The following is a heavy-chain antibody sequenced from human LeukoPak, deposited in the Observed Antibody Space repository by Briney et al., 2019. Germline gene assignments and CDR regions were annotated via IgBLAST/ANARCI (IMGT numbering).Heavy chain of an antibody. CDR1: GGSISSYY. CDR3: ARGRYESTRLSAYYYYYMDV. CDR2: IYTSGST. J-gene: IGHJ6*03. D-gene: IGHD1-14*01. Sequence: PSETLSLTCTVSGGSISSYYWSWIRQPAGKGLEWIGRIYTSGSTIYNPSLKSRVTMSIDTSKNQFSLKLSSVTAAGTAVYYCARGRYESTRLSAYYYYYMDVWGKGNTVTVSS. V-gene: IGHV4-4*07.